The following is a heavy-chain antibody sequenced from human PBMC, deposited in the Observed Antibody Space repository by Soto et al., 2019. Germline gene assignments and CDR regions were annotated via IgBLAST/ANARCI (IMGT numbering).Heavy chain of an antibody. CDR3: ARGIVVVTAIYHYYYGMDV. CDR1: GGSFSGYY. CDR2: INHSGST. J-gene: IGHJ6*02. Sequence: PSETLSLTCAVYGGSFSGYYWSWIRQPPGKGLEWIGEINHSGSTNYNPSLKSRVTISVDTSKNQFSLKLSSVTAADTAVYYCARGIVVVTAIYHYYYGMDVWGQGTTVTVSS. V-gene: IGHV4-34*01. D-gene: IGHD2-21*02.